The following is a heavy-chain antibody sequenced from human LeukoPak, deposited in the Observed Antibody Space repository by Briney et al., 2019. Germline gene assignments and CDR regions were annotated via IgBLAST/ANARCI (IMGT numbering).Heavy chain of an antibody. CDR2: IYYSGST. J-gene: IGHJ4*02. CDR1: GYSISSSYY. CDR3: AREGGYFDY. Sequence: SETLSLTCAVSGYSISSSYYWGWIRRPPGKGLEWIGSIYYSGSTYYNPSLKSRVTISVDTSKNQFSLKLSSVTAADTAVYYCAREGGYFDYWGQGTLVTVSS. V-gene: IGHV4-38-2*02. D-gene: IGHD1-26*01.